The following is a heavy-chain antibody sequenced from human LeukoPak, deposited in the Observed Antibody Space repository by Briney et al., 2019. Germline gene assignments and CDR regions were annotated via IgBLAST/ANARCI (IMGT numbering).Heavy chain of an antibody. CDR3: ARLRVRGVRGLNYYYYMDV. V-gene: IGHV4-34*01. CDR1: GGSFSGYY. Sequence: SETLSLTCAVYGGSFSGYYWSWIRQPPGKGLEWIGEINHSGSTNYNPSLKSRVTISVDTSKNQFSLKLSSVTAADTAVYYCARLRVRGVRGLNYYYYMDVWGKGTTVTISS. D-gene: IGHD3-10*01. J-gene: IGHJ6*03. CDR2: INHSGST.